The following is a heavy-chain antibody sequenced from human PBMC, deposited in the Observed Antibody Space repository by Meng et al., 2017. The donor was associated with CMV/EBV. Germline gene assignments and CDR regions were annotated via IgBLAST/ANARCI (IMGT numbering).Heavy chain of an antibody. CDR1: GFPFSNSD. CDR2: ISSSGSTI. J-gene: IGHJ4*02. D-gene: IGHD1-26*01. V-gene: IGHV3-11*01. CDR3: AANIGGSYEGLYYFDY. Sequence: GGSLRLSCAASGFPFSNSDMNWVRQAPGKGLEWVSYISSSGSTIYYADSVKGRFTISRDNAKNSLYLQMNSLRAEDTAVYYCAANIGGSYEGLYYFDYWGQGTLVTVSS.